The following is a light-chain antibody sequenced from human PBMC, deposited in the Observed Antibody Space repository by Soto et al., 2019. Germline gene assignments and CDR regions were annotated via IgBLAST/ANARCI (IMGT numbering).Light chain of an antibody. Sequence: EIVIMKSPGTLSLSPGERATLSCRASQSVSSNLAWYQQKPGQAPRLLIYGASTRATGIPARFSGSGSGTEFTLSISSLQSEDFAVYYCQQYNNWPRTFGQGTKVDIK. J-gene: IGKJ1*01. CDR3: QQYNNWPRT. V-gene: IGKV3-15*01. CDR1: QSVSSN. CDR2: GAS.